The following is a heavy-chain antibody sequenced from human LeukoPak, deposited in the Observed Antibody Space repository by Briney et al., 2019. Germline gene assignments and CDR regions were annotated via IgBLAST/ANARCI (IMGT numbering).Heavy chain of an antibody. D-gene: IGHD3-10*01. Sequence: SETLSLTCAVSGYSISSGYYWSWIRQPPGKGLEWIGYIYYSGSTNYNPSLKSRVTISVDTSKNQFSLKLSSVTAADTAVYYCARQVKTYYGSGSFDYWGQGTLVTVSS. CDR2: IYYSGST. CDR1: GYSISSGYY. V-gene: IGHV4-59*08. CDR3: ARQVKTYYGSGSFDY. J-gene: IGHJ4*02.